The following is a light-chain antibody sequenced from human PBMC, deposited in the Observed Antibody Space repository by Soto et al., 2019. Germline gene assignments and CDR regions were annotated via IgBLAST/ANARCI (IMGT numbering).Light chain of an antibody. CDR3: QQYDNLSLT. V-gene: IGKV1-33*01. Sequence: DIQMTHSRSSLSASVGDRVPITCQASQDISNYLNWYQQKPGKAPKLLIYDASNLETGVPSRFSGSGSGTDFTYTISSLQPEDIATYYCQQYDNLSLTFGGGTKVDIK. CDR2: DAS. CDR1: QDISNY. J-gene: IGKJ4*01.